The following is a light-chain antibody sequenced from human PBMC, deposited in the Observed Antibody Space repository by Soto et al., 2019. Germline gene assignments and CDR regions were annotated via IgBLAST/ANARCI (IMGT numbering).Light chain of an antibody. CDR2: DAS. J-gene: IGKJ4*01. V-gene: IGKV3-11*01. CDR1: QSINSY. Sequence: EIVLTQSPATLSLSPGERATLSCRASQSINSYLAWFQQKPGQAPRLLIYDASNRATGIPARFSGSGSGTDFTLTISSLEPEDFAIYYCQQRSIWPLTFGGGTKLEIK. CDR3: QQRSIWPLT.